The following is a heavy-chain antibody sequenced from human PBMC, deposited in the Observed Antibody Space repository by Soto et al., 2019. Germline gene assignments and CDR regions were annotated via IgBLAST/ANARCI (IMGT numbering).Heavy chain of an antibody. J-gene: IGHJ4*02. D-gene: IGHD3-10*01. CDR2: MNPNSGNT. CDR1: GYTFTSYD. CDR3: ARVSYGITMVRGPSEDETYYFDY. Sequence: ASVKVSCKASGYTFTSYDINWVRQATGQGLEWMGWMNPNSGNTGYAQKFQGRVTMTRNTSISTAYMELSSLRSEDTAVYYCARVSYGITMVRGPSEDETYYFDYWGQGTLVTVSS. V-gene: IGHV1-8*01.